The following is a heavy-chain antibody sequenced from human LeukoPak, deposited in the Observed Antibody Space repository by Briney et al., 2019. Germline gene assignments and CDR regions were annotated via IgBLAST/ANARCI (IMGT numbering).Heavy chain of an antibody. CDR3: AREIRTVTMIVVGGYYYMDV. D-gene: IGHD3-22*01. CDR1: GYTFTSYG. V-gene: IGHV1-18*01. CDR2: ISAYSGNT. Sequence: ASVKVSCKASGYTFTSYGISWVRQAPGQGLEWMGWISAYSGNTNYAQKLQGRVTMTTDTSTSTAYMELRSLRSDDTAVYYCAREIRTVTMIVVGGYYYMDVWGKGTTVTVSS. J-gene: IGHJ6*03.